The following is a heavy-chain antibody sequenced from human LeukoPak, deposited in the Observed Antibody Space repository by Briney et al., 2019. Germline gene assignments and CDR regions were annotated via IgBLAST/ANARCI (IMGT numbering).Heavy chain of an antibody. Sequence: XMXGIIPIFGTAKYAQKFQGRGTITADKSTSTAYMELSSLRSEDTAVYYCARDLAAAGTWWFDPWGQGTLVTVSS. D-gene: IGHD6-13*01. CDR2: IIPIFGTA. J-gene: IGHJ5*02. CDR3: ARDLAAAGTWWFDP. V-gene: IGHV1-69*06.